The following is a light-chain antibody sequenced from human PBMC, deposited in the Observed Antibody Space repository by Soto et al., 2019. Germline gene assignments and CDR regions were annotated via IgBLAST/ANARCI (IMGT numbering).Light chain of an antibody. CDR1: SSDVGGYNY. Sequence: QSGLTQPASVSGSPGQSITISCTGTSSDVGGYNYVSWYQQHPGKAPELMIYEVSNRPSGISTRFSGSKSGNTASLTISGLQAEDEADYYCSSYTSSNSWVFGGGTKVTVL. J-gene: IGLJ3*02. CDR2: EVS. V-gene: IGLV2-14*01. CDR3: SSYTSSNSWV.